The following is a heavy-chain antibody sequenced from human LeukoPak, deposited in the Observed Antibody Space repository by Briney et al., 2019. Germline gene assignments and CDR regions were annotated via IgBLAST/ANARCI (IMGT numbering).Heavy chain of an antibody. Sequence: GGSLRLSCAASGFIVSNNYMSWVRQAPGKGLEWVSIIYSGGSTYYADSVKGRFTISRDNSKNTLYLQMNSLKAEDTAVYYCARDWAYCSGIYYFDYWGQGTLVTVSS. CDR3: ARDWAYCSGIYYFDY. J-gene: IGHJ4*02. D-gene: IGHD3-10*01. CDR1: GFIVSNNY. V-gene: IGHV3-53*01. CDR2: IYSGGST.